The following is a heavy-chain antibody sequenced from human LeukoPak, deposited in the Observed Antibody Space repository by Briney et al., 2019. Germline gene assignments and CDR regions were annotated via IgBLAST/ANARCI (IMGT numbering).Heavy chain of an antibody. V-gene: IGHV1-2*02. CDR2: INPNSGDT. CDR3: ASWNIENT. J-gene: IGHJ3*02. Sequence: GASVKVSCKASGGTFSSYAISWVRQAPGQGFEWMGWINPNSGDTQYAQKFQGRVTMTRDTSTNTAYMELRRLRSDDTAMYFCASWNIENTWGRGTLVTVSS. CDR1: GGTFSSYA. D-gene: IGHD1/OR15-1a*01.